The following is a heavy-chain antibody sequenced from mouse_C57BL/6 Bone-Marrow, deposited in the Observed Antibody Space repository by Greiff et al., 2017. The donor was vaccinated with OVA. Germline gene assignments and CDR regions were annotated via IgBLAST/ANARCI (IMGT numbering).Heavy chain of an antibody. CDR3: ARFYSNSYYFYY. CDR1: GFTFSDYG. CDR2: ISSGSSTI. D-gene: IGHD2-5*01. Sequence: EVQVVESGGGLVKPGGSLKLSCAASGFTFSDYGMHWVRQAPEKGLEWVAYISSGSSTINYADTVKGRFTITRDNAKNTLFLQITSLRSEDTAMYYCARFYSNSYYFYYWGQGATLSVSS. V-gene: IGHV5-17*01. J-gene: IGHJ2*01.